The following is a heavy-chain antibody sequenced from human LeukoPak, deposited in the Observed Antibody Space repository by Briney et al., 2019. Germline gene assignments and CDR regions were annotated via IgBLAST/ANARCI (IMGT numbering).Heavy chain of an antibody. V-gene: IGHV4-39*01. Sequence: PSETLSLTCTVSGSSISSSSYYWGWIRQPPGKGLEWIGSIYYSGSTYYNPSLKSRVTISVDTSKNQFSLKLSSVTAADTAVYYCARLGGYSYLNWFDPWGQGTLVTVSS. J-gene: IGHJ5*02. CDR3: ARLGGYSYLNWFDP. D-gene: IGHD5-18*01. CDR2: IYYSGST. CDR1: GSSISSSSYY.